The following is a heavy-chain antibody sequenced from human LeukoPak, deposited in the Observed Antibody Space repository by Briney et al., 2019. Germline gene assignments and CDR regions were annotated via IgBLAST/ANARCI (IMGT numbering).Heavy chain of an antibody. D-gene: IGHD2-8*02. V-gene: IGHV1-2*02. CDR3: AREPTLVGTDYFDY. J-gene: IGHJ4*02. Sequence: ASVKVSCKASGYTFTGYYMHWVRQAPGQGLEWMGWINPNSGDTNYAQNFQGRVTMARDTSISTAYMELSRLRSDDTAVYYCAREPTLVGTDYFDYWGQGTPVTVSS. CDR2: INPNSGDT. CDR1: GYTFTGYY.